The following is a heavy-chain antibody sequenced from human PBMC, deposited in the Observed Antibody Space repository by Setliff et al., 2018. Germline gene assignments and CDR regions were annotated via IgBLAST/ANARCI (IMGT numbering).Heavy chain of an antibody. J-gene: IGHJ4*02. CDR1: GYTFISYG. CDR2: ISGYNGNT. D-gene: IGHD3-3*01. CDR3: ARVPRLEWLLPTFDS. V-gene: IGHV1-18*04. Sequence: ASVQVSCKTSGYTFISYGISWMRQAPGQGLEWMGWISGYNGNTDYAQSLQGRVTMTMDTSTSTAYMELRGLKSDDTAVYYCARVPRLEWLLPTFDSWGQGTLVTVSS.